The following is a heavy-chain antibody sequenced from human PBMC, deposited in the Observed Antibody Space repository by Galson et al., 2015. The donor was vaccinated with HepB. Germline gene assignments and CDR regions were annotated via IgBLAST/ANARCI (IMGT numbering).Heavy chain of an antibody. D-gene: IGHD1-26*01. Sequence: SLRLSCAASGFTFSSYGMHWVRQAPGKGLEWVAFIRYDGNFKYYADSVKGRFTISRDNSKNPLFLRMNSLRAEDTAVYYCAKAKAVGAIPAQYFDYWGQGTLVTVSS. V-gene: IGHV3-30*02. J-gene: IGHJ4*02. CDR3: AKAKAVGAIPAQYFDY. CDR2: IRYDGNFK. CDR1: GFTFSSYG.